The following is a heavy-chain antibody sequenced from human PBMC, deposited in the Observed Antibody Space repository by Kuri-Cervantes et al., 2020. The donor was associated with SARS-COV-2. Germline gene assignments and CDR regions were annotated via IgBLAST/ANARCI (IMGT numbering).Heavy chain of an antibody. V-gene: IGHV3-21*01. D-gene: IGHD3-3*01. Sequence: GGSLRLSCTASGFTFGDYAMSWVRQAPGKGLEWVSSISSSSSYIYYADSVKGRFTISRDNAKNSLYLQMNSLRAEDTAVYYCAREATIFGVVNNDYWGQGTLVTDSS. CDR3: AREATIFGVVNNDY. CDR1: GFTFGDYA. J-gene: IGHJ4*02. CDR2: ISSSSSYI.